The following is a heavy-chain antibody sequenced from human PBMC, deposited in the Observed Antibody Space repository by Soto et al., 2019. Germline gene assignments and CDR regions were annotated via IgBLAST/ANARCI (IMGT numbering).Heavy chain of an antibody. CDR2: IYYSGST. Sequence: SETLSLTCTVSGSSINSHHWSWIRQPPGKGLEWIGYIYYSGSTNYSPSLKSRVTISVDTSKNQFSLKLSSVTAADTAVYYCARMTVVVPAARSGWLDSWGQGTLVTVSS. CDR1: GSSINSHH. J-gene: IGHJ5*01. V-gene: IGHV4-59*11. D-gene: IGHD2-2*01. CDR3: ARMTVVVPAARSGWLDS.